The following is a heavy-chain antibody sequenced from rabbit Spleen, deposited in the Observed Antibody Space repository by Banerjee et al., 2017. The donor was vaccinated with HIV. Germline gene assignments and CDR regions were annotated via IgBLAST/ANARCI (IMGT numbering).Heavy chain of an antibody. CDR2: IDTSDGDT. V-gene: IGHV1S40*01. D-gene: IGHD1-1*01. J-gene: IGHJ4*01. CDR1: GFSFSSNW. CDR3: ARDLVGVIGWNFNL. Sequence: QSLEESGGGLVKPGGTLTLTCTVSGFSFSSNWICWVRQAPGKGLEWIACIDTSDGDTDYANWPKGRFTISKASSTTVTLKMTSLTDADTATYFCARDLVGVIGWNFNLWGQGTLVTVS.